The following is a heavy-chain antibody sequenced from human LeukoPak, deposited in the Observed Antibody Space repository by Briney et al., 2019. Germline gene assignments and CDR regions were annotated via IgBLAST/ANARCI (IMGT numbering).Heavy chain of an antibody. V-gene: IGHV3-30-3*01. CDR3: ARAWGSSARYYDNTYFDY. D-gene: IGHD3-22*01. CDR1: GFTFSSYA. CDR2: ISYDGSNK. Sequence: GGSLRLSCAASGFTFSSYAMHWVRQAPGKGLEWVAVISYDGSNKYYADSVKGRFTISRDNSKNTLYLQMNSLRAEDMAVYYCARAWGSSARYYDNTYFDYWGQGTLVTVSS. J-gene: IGHJ4*02.